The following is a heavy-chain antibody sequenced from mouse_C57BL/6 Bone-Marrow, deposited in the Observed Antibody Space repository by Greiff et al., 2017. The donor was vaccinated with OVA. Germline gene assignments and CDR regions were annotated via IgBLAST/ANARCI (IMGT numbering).Heavy chain of an antibody. J-gene: IGHJ1*03. CDR3: ARGHYVSSLHWYFDV. CDR2: IHPNSGST. Sequence: QVQLQQPGAELVKPGASVKLSCKASGYTFTSYWMHWVKQRPGQGLEWIGMIHPNSGSTNYNEKFKSKATLTVDKSSSTAYMQLSSLTSEDSAVYYCARGHYVSSLHWYFDVWGTGTTVTVSS. CDR1: GYTFTSYW. V-gene: IGHV1-64*01. D-gene: IGHD1-1*01.